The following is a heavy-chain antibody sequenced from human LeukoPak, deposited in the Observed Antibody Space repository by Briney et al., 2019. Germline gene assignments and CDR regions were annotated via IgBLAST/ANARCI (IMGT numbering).Heavy chain of an antibody. Sequence: PSETLSLTCAVYGGSFSDYHWSWFRQPPGKGLEWIGEINHSGSTTYNPSLNSRVTISVDTSNNQFSLRLSSVTAADTAVYYCARHFLGYSSSWSPFDYWGQGTLVTVSS. CDR1: GGSFSDYH. D-gene: IGHD6-13*01. V-gene: IGHV4-34*01. J-gene: IGHJ4*02. CDR2: INHSGST. CDR3: ARHFLGYSSSWSPFDY.